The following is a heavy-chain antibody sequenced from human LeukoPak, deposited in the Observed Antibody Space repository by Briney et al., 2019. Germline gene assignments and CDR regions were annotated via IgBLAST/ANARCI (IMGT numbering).Heavy chain of an antibody. V-gene: IGHV3-23*01. CDR2: ISGSGGST. J-gene: IGHJ4*02. CDR1: GFTFSSYA. D-gene: IGHD4-17*01. Sequence: GGSLRLSCAASGFTFSSYAMSWVRQAPGKGLEWVSPISGSGGSTYYADSVKGRFTISRDNSKNTLYLQMNSLRAEDTAVYYCAEDSQGYGDYLAEKDYWGQGTLVTVSS. CDR3: AEDSQGYGDYLAEKDY.